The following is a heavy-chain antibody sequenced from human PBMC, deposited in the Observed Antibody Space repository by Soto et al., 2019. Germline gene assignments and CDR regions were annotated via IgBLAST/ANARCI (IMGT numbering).Heavy chain of an antibody. D-gene: IGHD3-3*01. Sequence: PGESLKISCMGSGYKVSTWHNFTSYWIAWVRQMPGEGLEWMGIIYPGDSDTRYSPSFQGQVTISADKSINSVYLQWSSLKASDTATYYCARLGFNYDFLSGYYKVHHYYGIDVWGQRTTVTVSS. CDR1: GYKVSTWHNFTSYW. V-gene: IGHV5-51*01. CDR2: IYPGDSDT. CDR3: ARLGFNYDFLSGYYKVHHYYGIDV. J-gene: IGHJ6*02.